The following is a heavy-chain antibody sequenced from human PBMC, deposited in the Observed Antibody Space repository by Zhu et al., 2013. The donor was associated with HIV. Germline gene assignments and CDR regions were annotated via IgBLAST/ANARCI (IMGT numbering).Heavy chain of an antibody. D-gene: IGHD3-3*01. CDR3: ARISGLPALPLEWSVGSG. CDR2: IIPIFGTA. Sequence: QVQLVQSGAEVKKPGSSVKVSCKASGGTFSSYAISWVRQAPGQGLEWMGGIIPIFGTANYAQKFQGRVTITADKSTSTAYMELSSLRSEDTAVYYCARISGLPALPLEWSVGSGWGQGTLVTVSS. V-gene: IGHV1-69*06. J-gene: IGHJ4*02. CDR1: GGTFSSYA.